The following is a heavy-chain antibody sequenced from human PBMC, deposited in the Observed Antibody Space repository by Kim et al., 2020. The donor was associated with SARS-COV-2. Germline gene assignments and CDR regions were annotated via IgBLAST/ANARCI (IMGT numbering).Heavy chain of an antibody. CDR1: GFTFSSYG. CDR2: ISYDGSNK. J-gene: IGHJ4*01. D-gene: IGHD6-13*01. V-gene: IGHV3-33*05. CDR3: ARDPGIAAAGTLGFDY. Sequence: GGSLRLSCAASGFTFSSYGMHWVRQAPGKGLEWVAVISYDGSNKYYADSVKGRFTISRDNSKNTLYLQMNSLRAEDTAVYYCARDPGIAAAGTLGFDYWG.